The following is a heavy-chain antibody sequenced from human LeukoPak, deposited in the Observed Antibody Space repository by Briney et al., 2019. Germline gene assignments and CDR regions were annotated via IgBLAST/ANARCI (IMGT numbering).Heavy chain of an antibody. J-gene: IGHJ6*03. CDR3: ARGYDFWSGYRNYYMDV. CDR1: GGSISSYY. D-gene: IGHD3-3*01. CDR2: IYCSGST. Sequence: SETLSLTCTVSGGSISSYYWSWIRQPPGKGLEWIGYIYCSGSTNYNPSLKSRVTISVDTSKNQFSLKLSSVTAADTAVYYCARGYDFWSGYRNYYMDVWGKGTTVTVSS. V-gene: IGHV4-59*01.